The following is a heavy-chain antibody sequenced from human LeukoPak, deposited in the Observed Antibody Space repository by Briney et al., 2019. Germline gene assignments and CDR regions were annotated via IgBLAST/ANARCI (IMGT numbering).Heavy chain of an antibody. D-gene: IGHD3-10*01. J-gene: IGHJ4*02. V-gene: IGHV1-69*13. CDR3: ARESHYSGSGSLPPPLDY. CDR2: IIPIFGTA. Sequence: SVKVSCKASGYTFTSYYMHWVRQAPGQGLEWMGGIIPIFGTANYAQKFKGRVTITADEFMSTAYMELSSLRSEDTAVYYCARESHYSGSGSLPPPLDYWGQGTLVTVSS. CDR1: GYTFTSYY.